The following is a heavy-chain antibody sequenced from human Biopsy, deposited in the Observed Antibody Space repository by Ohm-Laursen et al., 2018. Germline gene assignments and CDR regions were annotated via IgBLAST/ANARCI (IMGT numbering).Heavy chain of an antibody. Sequence: SLRLSCTASGFTFRDYPMKWVRQAPGKGLEWVGFIRNRASGGTTEYAASVKGRFVISRDDSRSVAYLQMNSLKTEDTAVYYCARPGGFGVVIYPIDHWGQGTLVTVSS. J-gene: IGHJ4*02. CDR1: GFTFRDYP. CDR2: IRNRASGGTT. D-gene: IGHD3-3*01. CDR3: ARPGGFGVVIYPIDH. V-gene: IGHV3-49*04.